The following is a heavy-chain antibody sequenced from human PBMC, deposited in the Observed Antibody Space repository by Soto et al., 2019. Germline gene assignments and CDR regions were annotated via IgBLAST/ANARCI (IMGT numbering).Heavy chain of an antibody. J-gene: IGHJ6*02. CDR2: ISYDGSNK. CDR3: ASLCSGGSCYADGMDV. D-gene: IGHD2-15*01. Sequence: GGSLRLSCAASGFTFSSYAMHWVRQAPGKGLEWVAVISYDGSNKYYADSVKGRFTISRDNSKNTLYLQMNSLRAEDTAVYYCASLCSGGSCYADGMDVWGQGTTVTVSS. CDR1: GFTFSSYA. V-gene: IGHV3-30-3*01.